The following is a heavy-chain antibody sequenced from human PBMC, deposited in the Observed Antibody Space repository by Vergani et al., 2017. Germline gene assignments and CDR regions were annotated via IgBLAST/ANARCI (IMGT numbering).Heavy chain of an antibody. CDR1: GYSFASYW. CDR2: IDPSDSYT. J-gene: IGHJ4*02. V-gene: IGHV5-10-1*03. CDR3: ARHSSSIQRSLHDFDY. D-gene: IGHD5-18*01. Sequence: EVQLVQSGAEVKKPGESLRISCKGSGYSFASYWISWVRQMPGKGLEWMGRIDPSDSYTNYSPSFQGHVTISADKSISTAYLQWSSLKASDTAVYYCARHSSSIQRSLHDFDYWGQGTLVTVSS.